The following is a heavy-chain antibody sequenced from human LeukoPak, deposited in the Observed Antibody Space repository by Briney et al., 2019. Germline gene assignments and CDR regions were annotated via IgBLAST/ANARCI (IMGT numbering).Heavy chain of an antibody. CDR2: TYYRSKWYN. CDR3: ARGWGLTT. J-gene: IGHJ4*02. CDR1: GDIVSHNSAA. Sequence: SQTLSLTCAISGDIVSHNSAAWSWIRQSPSRGLEWLGRTYYRSKWYNDYAVSVKSRITINPDTSKNQFSLQLNSMTPEYTAVXYCARGWGLTTWGQGTLVTVSS. D-gene: IGHD7-27*01. V-gene: IGHV6-1*01.